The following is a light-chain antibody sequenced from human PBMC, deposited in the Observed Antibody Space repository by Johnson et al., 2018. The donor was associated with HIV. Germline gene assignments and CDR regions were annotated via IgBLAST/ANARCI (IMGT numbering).Light chain of an antibody. CDR1: SSNIGNNY. V-gene: IGLV1-51*02. Sequence: QSALTQPPSVSAAPGQKVTISCSGSSSNIGNNYFSWYQQLPGSPPKLLVFKNNERPSGIPDRFSGSKSGTSATLGITGLPTGDEADYSCGTWDSSLSAGGVFGTGTKVTVL. CDR3: GTWDSSLSAGGV. J-gene: IGLJ1*01. CDR2: KNN.